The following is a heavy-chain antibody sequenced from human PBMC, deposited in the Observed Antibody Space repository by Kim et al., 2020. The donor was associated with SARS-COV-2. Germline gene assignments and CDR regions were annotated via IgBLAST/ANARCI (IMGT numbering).Heavy chain of an antibody. J-gene: IGHJ4*02. CDR2: ISGSGGST. Sequence: GGSLRLSCAASGFTFSSYAMSWVRQAPGKGLEWVSAISGSGGSTYYADSVKGRFTISRDNSKNTLYLQMNSLRAEDTAVHYCAKGGGLEATVTPFDYWGQGTLVTVSS. CDR1: GFTFSSYA. CDR3: AKGGGLEATVTPFDY. V-gene: IGHV3-23*01. D-gene: IGHD4-17*01.